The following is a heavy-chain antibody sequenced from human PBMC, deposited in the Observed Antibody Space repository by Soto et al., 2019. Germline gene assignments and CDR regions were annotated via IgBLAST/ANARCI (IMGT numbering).Heavy chain of an antibody. J-gene: IGHJ4*02. CDR1: GYTFTSYG. Sequence: GASVKVSCKASGYTFTSYGTSWVRQAPGQGLEWMGWISAYNGNTNYAQKLQGRVTMTTDTSTSTAYMELRSLRSDDTAVYYCARDPRFYGVSLKADYWGQGTLVTVSS. V-gene: IGHV1-18*01. CDR3: ARDPRFYGVSLKADY. D-gene: IGHD4-17*01. CDR2: ISAYNGNT.